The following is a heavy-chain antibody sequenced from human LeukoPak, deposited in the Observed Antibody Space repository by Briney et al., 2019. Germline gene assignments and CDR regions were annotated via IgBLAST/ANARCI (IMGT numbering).Heavy chain of an antibody. Sequence: ASVTVSCKASGGTFSGYTINWLRQAPGRGLEWMGRLIPSLSVTNYARKFQGRVSITAVISTSTAYLDLSSLKSEDTAVYYCARGTEQWLSSFDSWGQGTLVTVSS. CDR1: GGTFSGYT. V-gene: IGHV1-69*02. CDR2: LIPSLSVT. CDR3: ARGTEQWLSSFDS. D-gene: IGHD6-19*01. J-gene: IGHJ4*02.